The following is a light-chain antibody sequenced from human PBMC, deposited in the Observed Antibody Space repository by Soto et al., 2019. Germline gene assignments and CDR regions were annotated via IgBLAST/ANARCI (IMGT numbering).Light chain of an antibody. Sequence: EIVLTQSPVTLSLSPGERATLSCRASQSVSSRLAWYQQKPGQAPRLLIYDVSNRATGIPARFSGSGSGTDFTLTISRLEPEDFAVYYCQQYGSSPPTFGQGTKVDI. V-gene: IGKV3-20*01. CDR1: QSVSSR. CDR3: QQYGSSPPT. CDR2: DVS. J-gene: IGKJ1*01.